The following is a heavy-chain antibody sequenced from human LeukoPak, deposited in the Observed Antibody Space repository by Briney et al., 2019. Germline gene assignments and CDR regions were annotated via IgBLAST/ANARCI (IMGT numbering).Heavy chain of an antibody. J-gene: IGHJ4*02. CDR2: ISGSGGST. D-gene: IGHD5-24*01. CDR3: AKGRTEMATTIDY. V-gene: IGHV3-23*01. CDR1: GFTFSSYA. Sequence: PGGSLRLSCAASGFTFSSYAMSWVRQAPGKGLEWVSAISGSGGSTYYADSVKGRFTISRDNYKNTLYPQMNSLRAEDTAVYYCAKGRTEMATTIDYWGQGTLVTVSS.